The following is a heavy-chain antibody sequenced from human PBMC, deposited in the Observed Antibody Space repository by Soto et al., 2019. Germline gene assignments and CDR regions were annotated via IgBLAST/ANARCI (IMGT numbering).Heavy chain of an antibody. D-gene: IGHD3-22*01. Sequence: SETLSLTCTVSGGSISSSSYYWGWIRQPPGKGLEWIGSIYYSGSTYYNPSLKSRVTISVDTSKNQFSLKLSSVTAADTAVYYCARSEDYHSSGYGYYFDYWGQGTLVTVSS. CDR3: ARSEDYHSSGYGYYFDY. CDR2: IYYSGST. J-gene: IGHJ4*02. V-gene: IGHV4-39*01. CDR1: GGSISSSSYY.